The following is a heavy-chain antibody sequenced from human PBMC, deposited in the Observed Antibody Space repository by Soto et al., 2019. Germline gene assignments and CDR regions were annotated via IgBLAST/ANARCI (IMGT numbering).Heavy chain of an antibody. D-gene: IGHD5-12*01. J-gene: IGHJ3*02. V-gene: IGHV3-23*01. CDR1: GFTFSDYA. CDR3: AKDRFTSGYDAFDI. CDR2: ISDSGGYT. Sequence: GGAVRLAYAVSGFTFSDYAMVCVRQAPGKGLVWVSGISDSGGYTYYADSVRGRFTISRDTSKSTLYLQMNSLRADDTALYYCAKDRFTSGYDAFDIWGQGTMVTVSS.